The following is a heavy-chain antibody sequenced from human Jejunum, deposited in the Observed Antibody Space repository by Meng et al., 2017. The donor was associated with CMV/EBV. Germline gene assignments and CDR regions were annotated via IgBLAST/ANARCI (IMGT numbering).Heavy chain of an antibody. CDR1: YG. Sequence: YGVNWVRQAPGKGLEWVSSISSSGSWIYYADSVRDRFSISRDNAKNSLYLQMNSLRAEDTAVYYCVSEPYDTLTGLPGWYFGTWGQGALVTVSS. V-gene: IGHV3-21*06. CDR2: ISSSGSWI. J-gene: IGHJ4*02. CDR3: VSEPYDTLTGLPGWYFGT. D-gene: IGHD3-9*01.